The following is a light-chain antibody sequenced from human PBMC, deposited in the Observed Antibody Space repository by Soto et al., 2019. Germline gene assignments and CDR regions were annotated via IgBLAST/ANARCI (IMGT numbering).Light chain of an antibody. CDR1: QSITNY. J-gene: IGKJ5*01. Sequence: EIVLTQAPGTLSLSPGEGATLSCRASQSITNYLGWYQQKPGQAPRLLIYGASTRATGIPARFSGSGSGTEFTLTISSLQSEDFAVYYCQQYNNWPPFTFGQGTRLEIK. V-gene: IGKV3-15*01. CDR3: QQYNNWPPFT. CDR2: GAS.